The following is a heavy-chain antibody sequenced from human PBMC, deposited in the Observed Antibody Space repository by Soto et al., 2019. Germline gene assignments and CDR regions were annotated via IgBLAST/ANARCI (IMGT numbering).Heavy chain of an antibody. CDR3: ARILGYGKPGNYYYYGMDV. CDR1: GGTFSSYA. Sequence: QVQLVQSGAEVKKPGSSVKVSCKASGGTFSSYAISWVRQAPGQGLEWMGGIIPIFGTANYAQKFQGRVTITADESTSTAYMELSSLRSEDTAVYYCARILGYGKPGNYYYYGMDVWGQGTTVTVSS. V-gene: IGHV1-69*01. CDR2: IIPIFGTA. J-gene: IGHJ6*02. D-gene: IGHD5-12*01.